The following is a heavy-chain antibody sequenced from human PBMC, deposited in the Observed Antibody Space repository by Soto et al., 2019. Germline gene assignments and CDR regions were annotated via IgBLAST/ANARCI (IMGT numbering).Heavy chain of an antibody. D-gene: IGHD4-17*01. V-gene: IGHV6-1*01. CDR3: AKDPASMTTVTYFDY. CDR2: TYYRSKWYY. CDR1: GDSVSSNSAG. Sequence: PSQTLSLTCAITGDSVSSNSAGWSWVRQSPSRGLEWLGRTYYRSKWYYEYAVSVRGRITINPDTSKNQYSLQLNSVTPEDTAVYYCAKDPASMTTVTYFDYWGQGTLVTVSS. J-gene: IGHJ4*02.